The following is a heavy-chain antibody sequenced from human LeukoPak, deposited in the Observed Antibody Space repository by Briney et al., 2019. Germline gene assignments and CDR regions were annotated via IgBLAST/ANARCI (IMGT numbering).Heavy chain of an antibody. CDR1: GFTFSSYG. D-gene: IGHD3-22*01. J-gene: IGHJ4*02. CDR3: AKVLDSSGMGSDY. V-gene: IGHV3-30*02. CDR2: IRYDGSNK. Sequence: GGSLRLSCAASGFTFSSYGMHWVRQAPGKGLEWVAFIRYDGSNKYYADSAKGRFTISRDNSKNTLYLQMNSLRAEDTAVYYCAKVLDSSGMGSDYWGQGTLVTVSS.